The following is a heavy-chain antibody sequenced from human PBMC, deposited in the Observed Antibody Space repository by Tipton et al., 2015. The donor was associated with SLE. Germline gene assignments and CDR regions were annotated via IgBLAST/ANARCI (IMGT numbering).Heavy chain of an antibody. CDR3: AREAGSSRYFDY. CDR2: IYTSGST. Sequence: TLSLTCTVSGDSVSSRSYYWSWIRQPAGKGLEWIGRIYTSGSTNYNPSLKSRVTMSVDTSQNQFSLQVTSVTAADTAVYYCAREAGSSRYFDYWGQGTLVTVSS. J-gene: IGHJ4*02. V-gene: IGHV4-61*02. CDR1: GDSVSSRSYY. D-gene: IGHD1-26*01.